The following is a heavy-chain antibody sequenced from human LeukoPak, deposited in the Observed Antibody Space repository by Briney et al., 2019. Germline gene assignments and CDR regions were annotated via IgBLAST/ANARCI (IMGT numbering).Heavy chain of an antibody. CDR2: ISSSGSTI. Sequence: GGSLRLSCAASGFTFSSYEMNWVRQAPGKGLEWVSYISSSGSTIYYADSVKGRFTISRDNAKNSLYLQMNSLRAEDTAVYYCAKVYYGGNSSDYWGQGTLVTVSS. J-gene: IGHJ4*02. V-gene: IGHV3-48*03. CDR3: AKVYYGGNSSDY. CDR1: GFTFSSYE. D-gene: IGHD4-23*01.